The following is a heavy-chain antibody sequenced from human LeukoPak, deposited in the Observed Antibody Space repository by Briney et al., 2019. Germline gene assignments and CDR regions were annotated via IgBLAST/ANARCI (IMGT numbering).Heavy chain of an antibody. D-gene: IGHD3-3*01. CDR1: GGSISSGGYY. CDR2: IYHSGST. J-gene: IGHJ4*02. V-gene: IGHV4-30-2*01. Sequence: SETLSLTCTVSGGSISSGGYYWSWIRQPPGKGLEWIGYIYHSGSTYYNPSLKSRVTISVDRSKNQFSLKLSSVTAADTAVYYCARLSLNTIFGPSGVDYWGQGTLVTVSS. CDR3: ARLSLNTIFGPSGVDY.